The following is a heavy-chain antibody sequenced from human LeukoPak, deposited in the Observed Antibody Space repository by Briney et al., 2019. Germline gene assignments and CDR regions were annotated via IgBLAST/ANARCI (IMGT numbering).Heavy chain of an antibody. CDR2: IDQSGST. V-gene: IGHV4-34*01. CDR1: RGSFSGHY. CDR3: ARGPKYYDILTGYSTFDY. Sequence: SETLSLTCAVYRGSFSGHYWSWIRQPPGKGLEWIGEIDQSGSTQYNPSPKSRVTISVDTSKNQFSLKLSSVTAADTAVYYCARGPKYYDILTGYSTFDYWGQGTLVTVSS. J-gene: IGHJ4*02. D-gene: IGHD3-9*01.